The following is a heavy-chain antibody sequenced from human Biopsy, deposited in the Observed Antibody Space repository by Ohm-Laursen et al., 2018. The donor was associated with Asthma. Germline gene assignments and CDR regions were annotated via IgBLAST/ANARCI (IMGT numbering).Heavy chain of an antibody. CDR1: GSTGANNW. CDR3: ARTCHFWSPCHAEHFQL. D-gene: IGHD3-3*02. Sequence: GSLTLSRTASGSTGANNWRSWVRQVRRQALGWVANIKHDGREKNHVDSLKGRFTISRENAKNSLYLQMNILRAEDTAVYYLARTCHFWSPCHAEHFQLWGQGTLVTVSS. CDR2: IKHDGREK. J-gene: IGHJ1*01. V-gene: IGHV3-7*01.